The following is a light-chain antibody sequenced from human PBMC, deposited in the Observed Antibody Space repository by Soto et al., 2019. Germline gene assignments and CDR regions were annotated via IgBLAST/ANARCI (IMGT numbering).Light chain of an antibody. CDR3: QQYDSFSPLT. CDR2: DAS. J-gene: IGKJ4*01. Sequence: DIQMTQSPSSLSASVGDRVTITCRASQTISSWLAWYQQKPGKAPKLLIYDASTLEGGVPSRFSGSGSGTDFTLTINSLQPDDFGTYYCQQYDSFSPLTFGGGTKVEIK. V-gene: IGKV1-5*01. CDR1: QTISSW.